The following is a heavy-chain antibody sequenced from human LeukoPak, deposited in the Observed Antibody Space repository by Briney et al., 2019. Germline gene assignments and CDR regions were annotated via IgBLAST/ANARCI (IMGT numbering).Heavy chain of an antibody. J-gene: IGHJ4*02. CDR2: IDPSDSYT. D-gene: IGHD6-13*01. CDR1: GYSFSSYW. Sequence: GESLKISCKGSGYSFSSYWITWVRQMPGKGLEWKGRIDPSDSYTNYSPSFQGRVTISADKSISTAYLQWSSLKASDTAVYYCARHVPYTSSWYFDYWGQGTLVTVSS. CDR3: ARHVPYTSSWYFDY. V-gene: IGHV5-10-1*01.